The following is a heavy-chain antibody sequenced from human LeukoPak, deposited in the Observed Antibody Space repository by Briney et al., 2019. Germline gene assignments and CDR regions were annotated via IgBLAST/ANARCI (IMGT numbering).Heavy chain of an antibody. D-gene: IGHD2-15*01. V-gene: IGHV4-38-2*02. CDR3: ARPQYCGGGSCYGNNWFDP. Sequence: SETLSLTCTVSGYSISSGNYWGWIRQPPGKGLEWMGSTYHSGSTYYNPSLKSRVTISVDTSKNKFSLKLSSVTAADTAVYYCARPQYCGGGSCYGNNWFDPWGQGTLVTVSS. J-gene: IGHJ5*02. CDR1: GYSISSGNY. CDR2: TYHSGST.